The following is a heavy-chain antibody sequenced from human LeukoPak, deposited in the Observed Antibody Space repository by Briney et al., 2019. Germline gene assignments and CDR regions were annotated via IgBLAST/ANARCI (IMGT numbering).Heavy chain of an antibody. D-gene: IGHD4-17*01. CDR2: INPNSGGT. CDR1: GYTFTGYY. V-gene: IGHV1-2*02. Sequence: ASVKVSCKASGYTFTGYYMHWVRQAPGQGLEWMGWINPNSGGTNYAQKFQGRVTMTRDTSISTAYMELSRLRSDDTAVYYCARTPRPYGDYANYGMDVWGQGTTVTVSS. CDR3: ARTPRPYGDYANYGMDV. J-gene: IGHJ6*02.